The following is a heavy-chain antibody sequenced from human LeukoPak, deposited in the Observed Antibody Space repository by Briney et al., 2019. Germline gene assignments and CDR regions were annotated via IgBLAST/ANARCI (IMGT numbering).Heavy chain of an antibody. CDR2: INWNGGST. J-gene: IGHJ4*02. CDR1: GFTFDDYG. D-gene: IGHD1-26*01. Sequence: GRSLRLSCTGSGFTFDDYGMSWVRQAPGKGLEWVSGINWNGGSTGYADSVKGRFTVSRDNAKNSLYLQMNSLRAEDTALYHCARRGGGSYVGNFDYWGQGTLVTVSS. V-gene: IGHV3-20*01. CDR3: ARRGGGSYVGNFDY.